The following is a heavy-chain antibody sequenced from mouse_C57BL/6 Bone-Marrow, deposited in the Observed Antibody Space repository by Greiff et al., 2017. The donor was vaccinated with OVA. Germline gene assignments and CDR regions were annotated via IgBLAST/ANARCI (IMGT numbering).Heavy chain of an antibody. Sequence: LMESGPGLVKPSQSLSLTCSVTGYSITSGYYWNWIRQFPGNKLEWMGYISYDGSNNYNPSLKNRISITRDTSKNQFFLKLNSVTTEDTATYYCARDQLGPFAYWGQGTLVTVSA. J-gene: IGHJ3*01. CDR1: GYSITSGYY. D-gene: IGHD4-1*02. CDR3: ARDQLGPFAY. V-gene: IGHV3-6*01. CDR2: ISYDGSN.